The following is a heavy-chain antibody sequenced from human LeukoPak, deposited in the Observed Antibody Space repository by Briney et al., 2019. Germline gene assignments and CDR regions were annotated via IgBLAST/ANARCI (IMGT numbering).Heavy chain of an antibody. J-gene: IGHJ4*02. Sequence: PGGSLRLSCAASGFTFDDYGMSWVRQAPGKGLEWVSGINWNGGSTGYADSVKGRFTISRDNAKNSLYLQMNSLRAEDTALYYCARDDVGSSWYAVDYWGQGPWSPSPQ. D-gene: IGHD6-13*01. CDR1: GFTFDDYG. V-gene: IGHV3-20*04. CDR2: INWNGGST. CDR3: ARDDVGSSWYAVDY.